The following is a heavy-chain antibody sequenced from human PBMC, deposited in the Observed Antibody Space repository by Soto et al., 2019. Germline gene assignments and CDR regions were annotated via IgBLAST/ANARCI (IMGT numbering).Heavy chain of an antibody. V-gene: IGHV1-8*01. CDR2: MNPKSANT. CDR3: ARDDCVSTSCYLSVY. J-gene: IGHJ4*02. Sequence: ASVKVSCKASRYTFISYDINWVRQATGQGLEWMGWMNPKSANTGYAQNFQGRVTMTRNTSISTAYMELSSLRSEDTAVYYCARDDCVSTSCYLSVYWGQGTLVTVSS. D-gene: IGHD2-2*01. CDR1: RYTFISYD.